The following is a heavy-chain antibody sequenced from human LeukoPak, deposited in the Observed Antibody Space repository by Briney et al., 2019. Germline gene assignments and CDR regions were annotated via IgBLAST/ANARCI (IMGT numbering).Heavy chain of an antibody. CDR3: AKDSRLVRGVLPIDY. J-gene: IGHJ4*02. D-gene: IGHD3-10*01. Sequence: GGSLRLSCAASGFTFSSYAMSWVRQAPGKGLEWVSGISGSGGSTYYADSVKGRFTTSRENSKNTLYLQMNSLRAEDTALYYCAKDSRLVRGVLPIDYWGQGTLVTVSS. V-gene: IGHV3-23*01. CDR2: ISGSGGST. CDR1: GFTFSSYA.